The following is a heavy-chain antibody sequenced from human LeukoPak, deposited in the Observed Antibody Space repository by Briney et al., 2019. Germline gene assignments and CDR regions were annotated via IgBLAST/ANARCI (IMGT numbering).Heavy chain of an antibody. D-gene: IGHD3-9*01. J-gene: IGHJ4*02. CDR2: INPSGGST. Sequence: AASVKVSCKASGFTFTSYYMHWVRQAPGQGLEWMGIINPSGGSTSYAQKFQGRVTMTRDTSTSTVYMELSSLRSEDTAVYYCAGGTGYDILTGYYRLEGAIYYWGQGTLVTVSS. V-gene: IGHV1-46*03. CDR3: AGGTGYDILTGYYRLEGAIYY. CDR1: GFTFTSYY.